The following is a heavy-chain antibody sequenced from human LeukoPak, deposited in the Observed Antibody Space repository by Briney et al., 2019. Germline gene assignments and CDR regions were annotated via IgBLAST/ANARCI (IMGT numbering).Heavy chain of an antibody. CDR2: IWYDGSNK. V-gene: IGHV3-33*01. J-gene: IGHJ6*02. CDR1: GFTFSSYG. Sequence: GGSLRLSCAASGFTFSSYGMHWVRQAPGKGLEWVAVIWYDGSNKYYADSVKGRFTISRDNAKNSLYLQMNSLRAEDTAVYYCARDSYGMDVWGQGTTVTVSS. CDR3: ARDSYGMDV.